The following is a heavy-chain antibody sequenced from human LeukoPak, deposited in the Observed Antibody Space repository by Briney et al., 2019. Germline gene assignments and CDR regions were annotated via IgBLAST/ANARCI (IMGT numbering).Heavy chain of an antibody. J-gene: IGHJ4*02. D-gene: IGHD3-22*01. CDR1: RHSFTVST. CDR3: ARLRRTSDSSGYYYYYDY. Sequence: RGSLRLSCAPSRHSFTVSTIKGVSQAAGEGVEWVLYISATASSIYYADSVKGRFTISRDNAKNSLYLQMNSLRAEDTAVYYCARLRRTSDSSGYYYYYDYWGQGTLVTASS. CDR2: ISATASSI. V-gene: IGHV3-48*04.